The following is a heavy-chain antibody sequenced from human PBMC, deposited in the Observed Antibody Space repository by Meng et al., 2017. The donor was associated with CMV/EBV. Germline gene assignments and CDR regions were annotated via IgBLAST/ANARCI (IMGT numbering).Heavy chain of an antibody. J-gene: IGHJ4*02. CDR2: ISSSSSYT. Sequence: QVQLVDAGGXVDKPGGSXRPSRVXSGFSFSAYYMSWIRQAPGKGLEWVSYISSSSSYTNYADSVKGRFTISRDNAKNSLYLQMNSLRAEDTAVYYCARAAGRYGSGSSDDYWGQGTLVTVSS. D-gene: IGHD3-10*01. CDR1: GFSFSAYY. V-gene: IGHV3-11*05. CDR3: ARAAGRYGSGSSDDY.